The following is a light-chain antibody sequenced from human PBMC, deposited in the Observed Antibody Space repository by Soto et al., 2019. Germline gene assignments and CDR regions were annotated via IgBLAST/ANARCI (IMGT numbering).Light chain of an antibody. V-gene: IGKV3-11*01. Sequence: EIVLTQSPATLSLSPGERATLSCRASQSVSSSLAWYQQKPGQPPRLLIYDASNRATGIPARFSGRGSGTDFTLIISSLEPEDFAVYYCQQRGNWPRTFGQGTKLEIK. CDR1: QSVSSS. CDR3: QQRGNWPRT. J-gene: IGKJ2*01. CDR2: DAS.